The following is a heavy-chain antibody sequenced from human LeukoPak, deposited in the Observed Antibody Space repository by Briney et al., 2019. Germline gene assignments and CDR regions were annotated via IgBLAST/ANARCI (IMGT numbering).Heavy chain of an antibody. D-gene: IGHD2-2*01. CDR1: GYTFTSYA. J-gene: IGHJ5*02. V-gene: IGHV1-3*01. CDR2: INAGNGNT. Sequence: ASVKVSCKASGYTFTSYAIHWVRQAPGQRLEWMGWINAGNGNTKYSQKFQGRVTITRDTFASTAYMELSSLRSEDTAVYYCARDPGLYQLLLWFDPWGQGTLVTVSS. CDR3: ARDPGLYQLLLWFDP.